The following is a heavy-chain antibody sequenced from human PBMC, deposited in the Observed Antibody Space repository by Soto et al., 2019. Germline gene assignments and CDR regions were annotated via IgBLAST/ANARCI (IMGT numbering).Heavy chain of an antibody. V-gene: IGHV3-30*18. D-gene: IGHD6-13*01. J-gene: IGHJ6*02. CDR1: GFTFSSYG. CDR3: AKLYHRNSRRSWDVDYGMDV. Sequence: QVQLVESGGGVVQPGRSLRLSCAASGFTFSSYGMHWVRQAPGKGLEWVAVISYDGSNKYYADSVKGRFTISRDNSKNAXYXXMNSVGAEGTAVYYCAKLYHRNSRRSWDVDYGMDVWGQEATVTVPS. CDR2: ISYDGSNK.